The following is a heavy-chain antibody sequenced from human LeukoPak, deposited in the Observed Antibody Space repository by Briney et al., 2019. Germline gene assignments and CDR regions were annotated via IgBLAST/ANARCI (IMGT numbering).Heavy chain of an antibody. J-gene: IGHJ4*02. CDR3: AKEVRVGVSFDS. V-gene: IGHV3-23*01. D-gene: IGHD1-26*01. Sequence: GGSLRLSCAASGFTFSSYAMRWVRQAPGKGLEWVAAISGSGGSTYYVDSVKGRFTISRDNSKNTLYLQMNSLRAEDTAVYYCAKEVRVGVSFDSWGQGTLVTVSS. CDR1: GFTFSSYA. CDR2: ISGSGGST.